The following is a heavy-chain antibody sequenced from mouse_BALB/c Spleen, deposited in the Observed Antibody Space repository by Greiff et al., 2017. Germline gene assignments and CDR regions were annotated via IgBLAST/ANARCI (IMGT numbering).Heavy chain of an antibody. CDR2: IWSGGST. CDR1: VFSFTSYG. CDR3: ARNEDGYVFAY. Sequence: QVQLQQSGPGLVQPSQCLSITCTVSVFSFTSYGVHWVRQSPGKGLEWLGVIWSGGSTDYNAAFISRLSISKDNSKSQVFFKMNSLQANDTAIYYCARNEDGYVFAYWGQGTLVTVSA. V-gene: IGHV2-2*02. D-gene: IGHD2-2*01. J-gene: IGHJ3*01.